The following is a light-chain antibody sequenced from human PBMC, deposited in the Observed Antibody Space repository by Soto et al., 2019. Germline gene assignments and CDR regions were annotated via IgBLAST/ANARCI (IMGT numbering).Light chain of an antibody. V-gene: IGKV1-5*03. CDR2: GTS. Sequence: DIHMPQSPSTLSASVGDRVTITCRASQSISIWLAWYQQKTGRAPNLLIYGTSSLESGVPSRFSGSGSGTEFTLTISSLQPDDFATYYCQHDNDYSWTFGQGTKVEIK. J-gene: IGKJ1*01. CDR3: QHDNDYSWT. CDR1: QSISIW.